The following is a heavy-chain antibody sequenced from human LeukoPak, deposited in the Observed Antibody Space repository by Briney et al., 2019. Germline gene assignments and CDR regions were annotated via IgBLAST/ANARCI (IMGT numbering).Heavy chain of an antibody. V-gene: IGHV3-23*01. CDR1: GLTFSSNV. J-gene: IGHJ4*02. CDR3: AHGYANGWSPDY. CDR2: ISGTGGTT. Sequence: VGALRVSCAASGLTFSSNVMTLGPQVPGERLEWVSLISGTGGTTYYADSVKGRFTISRDNSKNTLYLQMNGLRVEDTAVYYCAHGYANGWSPDYWGQGTQVTVSS. D-gene: IGHD2-2*01.